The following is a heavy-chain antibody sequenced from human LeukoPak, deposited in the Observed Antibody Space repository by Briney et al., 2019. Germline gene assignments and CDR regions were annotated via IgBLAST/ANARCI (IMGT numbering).Heavy chain of an antibody. V-gene: IGHV3-23*01. D-gene: IGHD4-11*01. J-gene: IGHJ2*01. CDR1: GSTFSSYW. CDR2: VSRFGDGT. CDR3: AKDASTTLTTGWYFDV. Sequence: GGSLRLSCAASGSTFSSYWMHWVRQAPGKGLVWVSSVSRFGDGTFYADSVRGRFTISRDNSKNTLYLQMSSLRAVDTAVYYCAKDASTTLTTGWYFDVWGRGTLVTVSS.